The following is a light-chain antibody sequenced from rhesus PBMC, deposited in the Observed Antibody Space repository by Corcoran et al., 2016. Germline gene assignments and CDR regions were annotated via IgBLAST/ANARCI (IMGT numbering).Light chain of an antibody. CDR3: MQSTKDPRT. CDR2: KVT. V-gene: IGKV2S2*01. J-gene: IGKJ1*01. CDR1: QSLLHSNGNTS. Sequence: DIVMTQTPLSLPVTPGEPASISCRSSQSLLHSNGNTSLDWYLQKPGQSQRLLLSKVTNRESGIPDRFSGSGAGTDFTLKISRVEPEDVGVYYCMQSTKDPRTFGQGAKVEIK.